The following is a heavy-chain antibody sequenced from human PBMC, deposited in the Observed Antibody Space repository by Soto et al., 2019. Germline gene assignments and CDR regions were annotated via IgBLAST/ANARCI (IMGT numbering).Heavy chain of an antibody. D-gene: IGHD3-9*01. V-gene: IGHV1-2*02. CDR3: ARPGGYYDILTGYSYYYYGIDV. CDR2: INPNSGGT. Sequence: VASVKVSCKASGYTFTGYYMHWVRQAPGQGLEWMGWINPNSGGTNYAQKFQGRVTMTRDTSISTAYMELSRLRSDDTDVYYCARPGGYYDILTGYSYYYYGIDVWGQGTTVTV. CDR1: GYTFTGYY. J-gene: IGHJ6*02.